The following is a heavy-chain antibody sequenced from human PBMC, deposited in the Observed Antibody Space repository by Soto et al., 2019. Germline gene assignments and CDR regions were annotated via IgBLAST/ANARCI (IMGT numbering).Heavy chain of an antibody. J-gene: IGHJ5*02. V-gene: IGHV3-15*01. CDR2: IKSKSDGGTT. D-gene: IGHD2-15*01. CDR1: GFTFSDAW. Sequence: GGSLRLSCAASGFTFSDAWMSWVRQAPGKGLDWVGRIKSKSDGGTTEYAAPVRGRFTISRDDSKTTLYLQMNSLKTEDTAVYYCTTDLWRIAVVVGSTGYFNPWGEGTPVTVSS. CDR3: TTDLWRIAVVVGSTGYFNP.